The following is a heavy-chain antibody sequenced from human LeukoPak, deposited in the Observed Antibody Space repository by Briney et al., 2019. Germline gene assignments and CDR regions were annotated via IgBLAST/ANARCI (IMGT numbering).Heavy chain of an antibody. Sequence: GGSLRLSCAVSGITFSDYYMSWIRQAPGKGLEWVSYISNSGSTIHYADSVKGRFTISRDNAKNSLYLQMNSLRAEDTAVYYCARVWGSYAVGYWGQGTLVTVSS. D-gene: IGHD3-16*01. CDR1: GITFSDYY. CDR3: ARVWGSYAVGY. V-gene: IGHV3-11*04. J-gene: IGHJ4*02. CDR2: ISNSGSTI.